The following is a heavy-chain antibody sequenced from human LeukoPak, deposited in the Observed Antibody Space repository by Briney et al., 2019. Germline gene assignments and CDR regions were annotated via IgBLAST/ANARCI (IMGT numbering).Heavy chain of an antibody. Sequence: GGSLRLSCAASGFIFSSYWMHWVRQAPGKGLVWVSRINSDGSSTSYADSVKGRFTISRDNARNTLYLQMNSLRAEDTAVYYCARRVVVPAAPYYFDYWGQGTLVTVSS. CDR3: ARRVVVPAAPYYFDY. J-gene: IGHJ4*02. CDR1: GFIFSSYW. V-gene: IGHV3-74*01. D-gene: IGHD2-2*01. CDR2: INSDGSST.